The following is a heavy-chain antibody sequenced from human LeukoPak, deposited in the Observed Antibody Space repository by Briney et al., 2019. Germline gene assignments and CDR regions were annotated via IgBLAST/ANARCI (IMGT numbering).Heavy chain of an antibody. CDR3: ARRILYSKNHDY. V-gene: IGHV4-34*01. D-gene: IGHD3-3*01. CDR2: INHSGST. CDR1: GGSFSGYY. J-gene: IGHJ4*02. Sequence: PSETLSLTCAVYGGSFSGYYWSWIRQPPGKGLEWIGEINHSGSTNYNPSLKSRVTISVDTSKNQFSLKLSSVTAADTAVYYCARRILYSKNHDYWGQGTLVTVSS.